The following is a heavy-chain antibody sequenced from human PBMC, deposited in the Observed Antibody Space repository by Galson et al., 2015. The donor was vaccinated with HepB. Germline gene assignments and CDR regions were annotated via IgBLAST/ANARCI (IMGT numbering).Heavy chain of an antibody. V-gene: IGHV1-69*13. CDR1: GDNTYA. Sequence: SVKVSCKASGDNTYAFSWVRQAPGQGLEWMGGIITIFGTPDYAQKFLGRVTISADESTSTVYMDLTRLKSDDTAVYYCAREGRGMDVWGQGTTVTVSS. CDR3: AREGRGMDV. J-gene: IGHJ6*02. CDR2: IITIFGTP.